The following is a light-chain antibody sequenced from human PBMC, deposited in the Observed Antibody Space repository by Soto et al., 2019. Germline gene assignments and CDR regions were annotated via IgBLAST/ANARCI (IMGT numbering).Light chain of an antibody. J-gene: IGKJ4*01. CDR3: QQYNSYSRS. V-gene: IGKV1-5*01. CDR1: QNINTW. Sequence: IQLTQSPSSLSASVGDRVTITCRASQNINTWLAWYQQKPGKAPKLLIHDASSLQSGVPSRFRGSTSGTEFTLTISSLQPDDFATYYCQQYNSYSRSFGGGTKVDIK. CDR2: DAS.